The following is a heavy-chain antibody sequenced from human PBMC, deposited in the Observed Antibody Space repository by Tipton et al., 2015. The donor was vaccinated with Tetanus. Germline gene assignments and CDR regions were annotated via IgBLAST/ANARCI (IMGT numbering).Heavy chain of an antibody. CDR3: AKVFPYENYYGSFDL. J-gene: IGHJ2*01. CDR2: ISWNSGSI. CDR1: GFTFDDYA. Sequence: SLRLSCAASGFTFDDYAMHWVWQAPGKGLEWVSGISWNSGSIGYADSVKGRFTISRDNAKNSLYLQMNSLRAEDTALYYCAKVFPYENYYGSFDLWGRGTLVTVSS. D-gene: IGHD3-10*01. V-gene: IGHV3-9*01.